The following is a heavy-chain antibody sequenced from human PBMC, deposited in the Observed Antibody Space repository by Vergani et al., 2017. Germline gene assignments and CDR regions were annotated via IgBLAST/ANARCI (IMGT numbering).Heavy chain of an antibody. CDR2: IIPILGIA. CDR3: AREATGSYGGGFDY. D-gene: IGHD1-26*01. V-gene: IGHV1-69*04. J-gene: IGHJ4*02. Sequence: QVQLVQSGAEVKKPGSSVTVSCKASGGTFSSYAISWVRQAPGQGLEWMGRIIPILGIANYAQKFQGRVTITRDTSASTAYMELSSLRSEDTAVYYCAREATGSYGGGFDYWGQGTLVTVSS. CDR1: GGTFSSYA.